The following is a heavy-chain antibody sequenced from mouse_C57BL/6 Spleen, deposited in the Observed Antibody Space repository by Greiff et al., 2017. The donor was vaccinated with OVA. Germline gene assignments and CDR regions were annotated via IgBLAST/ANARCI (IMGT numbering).Heavy chain of an antibody. CDR3: ARSGYYGNYEAWFAY. D-gene: IGHD2-1*01. J-gene: IGHJ3*01. Sequence: VQLQQSGPELVKPGASVKISCKASGYTFTDYYINWVKQRPGQGLEWIGWIFPGSGSTYYNEKFKGKATLTVDKSSSTAYMLLSSLTSEDSAVYFCARSGYYGNYEAWFAYWGQGTLVTVSA. CDR1: GYTFTDYY. V-gene: IGHV1-75*01. CDR2: IFPGSGST.